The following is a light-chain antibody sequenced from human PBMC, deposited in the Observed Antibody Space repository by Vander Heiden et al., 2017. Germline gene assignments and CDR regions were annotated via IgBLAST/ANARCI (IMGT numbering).Light chain of an antibody. J-gene: IGLJ3*02. CDR2: KDS. V-gene: IGLV3-25*03. CDR3: QSADSSGTPWV. Sequence: SYELTQPPSVYVSPGQTASITCSGDALPKQYAYWYQQKPGQAPVLVIYKDSERPSGIPERFSGSSSGTTVTLTISGVQAEDEADYYCQSADSSGTPWVFGGGTKLTVL. CDR1: ALPKQY.